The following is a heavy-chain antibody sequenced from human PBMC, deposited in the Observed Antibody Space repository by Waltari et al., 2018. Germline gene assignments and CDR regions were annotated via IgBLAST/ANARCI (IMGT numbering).Heavy chain of an antibody. D-gene: IGHD3-16*01. Sequence: QVQLVQSGAAVRTPGSSVRASCKPSGGTFGRYAITWVRQAPGEGLEWMGGIIPIFGTAPNYAQKFQGRLTITADESTATVYMDLSSLRSDDTAVYYCARRQLGGAFDPWGQGTLVSVSS. V-gene: IGHV1-69*12. J-gene: IGHJ5*02. CDR1: GGTFGRYA. CDR2: IIPIFGTAP. CDR3: ARRQLGGAFDP.